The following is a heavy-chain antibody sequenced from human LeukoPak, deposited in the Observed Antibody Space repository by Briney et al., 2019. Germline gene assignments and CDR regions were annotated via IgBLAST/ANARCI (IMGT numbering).Heavy chain of an antibody. J-gene: IGHJ4*02. V-gene: IGHV1-2*02. CDR2: INPNSGGT. CDR1: GYTFTGYY. D-gene: IGHD2-15*01. Sequence: EASVKVSCKVSGYTFTGYYMHWVRQAPGQGLEWMGWINPNSGGTNYAQKFQGRVTMTRDTSISTAYMELSRLRSDDTAVYYCARGPEVGYCSGGSCVHFDYWGQGTLVTVSS. CDR3: ARGPEVGYCSGGSCVHFDY.